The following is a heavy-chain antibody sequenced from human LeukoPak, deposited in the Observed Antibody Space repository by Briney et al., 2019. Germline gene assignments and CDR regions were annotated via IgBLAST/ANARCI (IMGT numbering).Heavy chain of an antibody. V-gene: IGHV4-59*01. Sequence: SETLSLTCTVSGGSISSYYWSWIRQPPGKGLEWIGYIYYSGTTNYNPSLKSRVTISVDTSKDQFSLKLSSVTAADTAVYYCARQGIAVAMRLNWFDPWGQGTLVTVSS. CDR3: ARQGIAVAMRLNWFDP. CDR1: GGSISSYY. CDR2: IYYSGTT. J-gene: IGHJ5*02. D-gene: IGHD6-19*01.